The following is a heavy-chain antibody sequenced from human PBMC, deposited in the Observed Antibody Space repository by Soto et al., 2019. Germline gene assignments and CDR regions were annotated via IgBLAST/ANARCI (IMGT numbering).Heavy chain of an antibody. J-gene: IGHJ4*02. CDR3: ARKTFTQLDY. Sequence: SETLSLTCAVYGGSLNIYHWTWIRQPPGKGLEWIGYIYYSGSTYYNPSLKSRVTISVDTSKNQFSLKLSSVTAADTAVYYCARKTFTQLDYWGQGTLVTVS. CDR1: GGSLNIYH. D-gene: IGHD1-1*01. V-gene: IGHV4-30-4*08. CDR2: IYYSGST.